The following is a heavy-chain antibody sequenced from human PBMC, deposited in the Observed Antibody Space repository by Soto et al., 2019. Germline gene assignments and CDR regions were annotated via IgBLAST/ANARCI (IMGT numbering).Heavy chain of an antibody. Sequence: SEPLSPTCAVYGGSFSAYYWSWLRQPPGKGLEWIGEINHSGSTNYNPSLMSRVTISVDTSKNQCSLKLSSVTAADTAVYYCARGPRSSGQNYWGQGTLVTVSS. CDR2: INHSGST. D-gene: IGHD6-13*01. CDR1: GGSFSAYY. J-gene: IGHJ4*02. V-gene: IGHV4-34*01. CDR3: ARGPRSSGQNY.